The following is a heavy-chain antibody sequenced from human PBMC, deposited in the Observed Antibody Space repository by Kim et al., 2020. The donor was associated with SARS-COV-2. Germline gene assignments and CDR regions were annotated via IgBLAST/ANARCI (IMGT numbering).Heavy chain of an antibody. V-gene: IGHV1-8*01. CDR2: MNPNSGNT. Sequence: ASVKVSCKASGYTFTSYDINWVRQATGQGLEWMGWMNPNSGNTGYAQKFQGRVTMTRNTSISTAYMELSSLRSEDTAVYYCARAPGANYYYGMDVWGQGTTVTVSS. CDR3: ARAPGANYYYGMDV. J-gene: IGHJ6*02. CDR1: GYTFTSYD.